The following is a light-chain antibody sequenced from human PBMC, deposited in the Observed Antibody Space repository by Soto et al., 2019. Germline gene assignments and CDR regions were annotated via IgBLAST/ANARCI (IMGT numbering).Light chain of an antibody. V-gene: IGKV1-33*01. CDR1: QDISNY. CDR3: QQYDNLWT. Sequence: DIQMTQSPSSLSASVGDRVTITCQASQDISNYLNWYQQKPGKAPKLLIYDASNLETGVPSRVSGSGSGTDFTFTISSLQPEDIATYYCQQYDNLWTFGQGTKVEIK. J-gene: IGKJ1*01. CDR2: DAS.